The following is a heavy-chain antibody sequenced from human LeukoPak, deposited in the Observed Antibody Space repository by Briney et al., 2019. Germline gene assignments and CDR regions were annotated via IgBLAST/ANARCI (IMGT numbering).Heavy chain of an antibody. CDR2: INHSGST. D-gene: IGHD3-3*01. J-gene: IGHJ5*02. V-gene: IGHV4-34*01. CDR3: ARGREWKGVTIFGVVIISRGNWFDP. CDR1: GGSFSGYY. Sequence: SETLSLTCAVYGGSFSGYYWSWIRQPPGKGLEWIGEINHSGSTNYNPSLKSRVTISVDTSKNQFSLKLSSVTAADTAVYYCARGREWKGVTIFGVVIISRGNWFDPWGQGTLVTVSS.